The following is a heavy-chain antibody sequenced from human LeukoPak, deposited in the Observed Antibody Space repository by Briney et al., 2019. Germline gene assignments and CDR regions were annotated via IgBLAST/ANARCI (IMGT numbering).Heavy chain of an antibody. V-gene: IGHV1-2*02. CDR1: GYTFTGYY. D-gene: IGHD6-19*01. Sequence: ASVKVSCKASGYTFTGYYIHWVRQAPGQGLEWMGWINPNSGGTKYAQKFQGRVTMTRDTSISTAYMELSSLTSDDTALYYCATDGAVAGTAYPEYWGQGALVTVSS. CDR2: INPNSGGT. CDR3: ATDGAVAGTAYPEY. J-gene: IGHJ4*02.